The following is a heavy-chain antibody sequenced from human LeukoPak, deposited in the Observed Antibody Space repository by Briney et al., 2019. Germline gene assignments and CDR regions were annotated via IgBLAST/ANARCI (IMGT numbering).Heavy chain of an antibody. CDR3: ARDTSGFLEILGDAFDM. CDR1: GFSFSTYS. J-gene: IGHJ3*02. CDR2: ISSTTNTI. D-gene: IGHD3-3*01. V-gene: IGHV3-48*01. Sequence: GRSLRLSCAASGFSFSTYSMNWVRQAPGKGLEWISYISSTTNTIYYADSVKGRFTISRDIAKNSLYLQMNSLRAEDTAVYFCARDTSGFLEILGDAFDMWGQGTVVTVSS.